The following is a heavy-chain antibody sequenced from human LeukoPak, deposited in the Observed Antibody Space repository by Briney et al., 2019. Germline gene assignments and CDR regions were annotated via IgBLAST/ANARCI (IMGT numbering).Heavy chain of an antibody. D-gene: IGHD2-21*01. Sequence: PGGSLRLSCAASGFTFSSNWMSWVRQAPGKGLEWVANIRQDGSDKYYMDSVKGRFTISRDNAKNSLSLQMNSLRVEDTAVYYCARDRDCGDEGCYPHFDYWGQGVRVTVSS. V-gene: IGHV3-7*01. CDR1: GFTFSSNW. CDR3: ARDRDCGDEGCYPHFDY. CDR2: IRQDGSDK. J-gene: IGHJ4*02.